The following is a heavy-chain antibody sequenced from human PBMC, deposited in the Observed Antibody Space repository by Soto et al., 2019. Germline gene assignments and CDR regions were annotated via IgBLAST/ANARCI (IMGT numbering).Heavy chain of an antibody. J-gene: IGHJ6*02. CDR3: ARDGGGSWSDYYYYGMDV. CDR2: INSDGSST. D-gene: IGHD6-13*01. CDR1: GFTFSSYW. V-gene: IGHV3-74*01. Sequence: GGSLRLSCAASGFTFSSYWMHWVRQAPGKGLVWVSRINSDGSSTSYADSVKGRFTISRDNAKNTLYLQMNSLRAEDTAVYYCARDGGGSWSDYYYYGMDVWGQGTTVTVSS.